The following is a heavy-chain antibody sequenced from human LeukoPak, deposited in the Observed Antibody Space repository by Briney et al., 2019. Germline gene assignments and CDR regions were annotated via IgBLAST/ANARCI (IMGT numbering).Heavy chain of an antibody. V-gene: IGHV3-66*01. CDR3: ARGGSSWYLNWFDP. D-gene: IGHD6-13*01. J-gene: IGHJ5*02. CDR2: IYSGSST. CDR1: GFTVSSNY. Sequence: GGSLRLSCAASGFTVSSNYMSWVRQAPGKGLEWVSVIYSGSSTYYADSVKGRFTISRDNSKNTLYLQMNSLRAEDTAVYYCARGGSSWYLNWFDPWGQGTLVTVSS.